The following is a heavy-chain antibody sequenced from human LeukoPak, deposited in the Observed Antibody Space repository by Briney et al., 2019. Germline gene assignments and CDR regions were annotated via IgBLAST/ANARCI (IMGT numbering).Heavy chain of an antibody. CDR2: ISYDGSNK. D-gene: IGHD3-3*01. CDR1: GFTFSSYA. V-gene: IGHV3-30-3*01. CDR3: ARSGDFWSASDY. J-gene: IGHJ4*02. Sequence: GESLRLSCAASGFTFSSYAMHWVRQAPGKGLEWVAVISYDGSNKYYADSVKGRFTISRDNSKNTLYLQMNSLRAEDTAVYYCARSGDFWSASDYWGQGTLVTVSS.